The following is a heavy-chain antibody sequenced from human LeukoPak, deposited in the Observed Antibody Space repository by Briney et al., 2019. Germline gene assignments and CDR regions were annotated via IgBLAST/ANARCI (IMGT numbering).Heavy chain of an antibody. CDR1: GFTFSSYE. V-gene: IGHV3-48*03. D-gene: IGHD3-10*01. Sequence: GGSLRLSCAASGFTFSSYEMNWVRQAPGKGLEWVSFMSSSGSTKYYADSVRGRFTISRDNAKTSLYLQMNSPSAEATAVYYCARNNYGSGSYNWFDSWGQGTLVTVSS. CDR2: MSSSGSTK. CDR3: ARNNYGSGSYNWFDS. J-gene: IGHJ5*01.